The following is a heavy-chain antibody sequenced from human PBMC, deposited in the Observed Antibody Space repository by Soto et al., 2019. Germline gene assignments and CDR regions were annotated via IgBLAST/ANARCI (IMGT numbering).Heavy chain of an antibody. CDR1: GFTFSSYA. Sequence: QVQLVESGGGVVQPGRSLRLSCAASGFTFSSYAMHWVRQAPGKGLEWVAVISYDGSNKYYADSVKGRFTISRDNSKNTLYLQMNSLRAEDTAVYYCARVEIGSGYSSSWRHFDYWGQGTLVTVSS. V-gene: IGHV3-30-3*01. CDR3: ARVEIGSGYSSSWRHFDY. CDR2: ISYDGSNK. D-gene: IGHD6-13*01. J-gene: IGHJ4*02.